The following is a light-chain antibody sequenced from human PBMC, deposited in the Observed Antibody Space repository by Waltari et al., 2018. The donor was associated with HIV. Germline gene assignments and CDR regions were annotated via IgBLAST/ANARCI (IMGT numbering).Light chain of an antibody. V-gene: IGKV4-1*01. Sequence: ILMTQSPDSLAGSLGGRATINCRSSQTVLYSSNNKNYLAWYQQKPGQPPKLLIYWASTRESGVPDRFSGSGSGTDFTLTISSLQAEDVAVYYCQQYYSTPLTFGGGTKVEIK. CDR2: WAS. CDR1: QTVLYSSNNKNY. CDR3: QQYYSTPLT. J-gene: IGKJ4*01.